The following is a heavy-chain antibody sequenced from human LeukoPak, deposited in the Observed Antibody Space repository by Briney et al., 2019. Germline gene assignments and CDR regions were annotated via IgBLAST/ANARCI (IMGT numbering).Heavy chain of an antibody. CDR2: LISNGGST. J-gene: IGHJ4*02. Sequence: GGSLTLSCAASGLTFSSYAMHCVRHPPGKGLEYVSALISNGGSTYYANSVKGRYTISRDNSKNTMCLHMGNLRGEDIAVYCGASQGAYYWGQGTLVTVSS. V-gene: IGHV3-64*01. CDR1: GLTFSSYA. CDR3: ASQGAYY.